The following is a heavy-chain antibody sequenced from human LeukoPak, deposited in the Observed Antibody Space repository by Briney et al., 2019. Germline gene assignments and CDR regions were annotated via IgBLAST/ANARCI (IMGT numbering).Heavy chain of an antibody. J-gene: IGHJ4*02. Sequence: ASVKVSCKVSGYTLTELSMHWVRQAPGHGLEWMGFINPSAGNTAYAQKFQGRVTMTRDTSTSTVYMDLTSLRSDDTAVYYCARGKYGDWYFDYWGQGTLVTVSS. V-gene: IGHV1-46*01. CDR1: GYTLTELS. CDR3: ARGKYGDWYFDY. D-gene: IGHD4-17*01. CDR2: INPSAGNT.